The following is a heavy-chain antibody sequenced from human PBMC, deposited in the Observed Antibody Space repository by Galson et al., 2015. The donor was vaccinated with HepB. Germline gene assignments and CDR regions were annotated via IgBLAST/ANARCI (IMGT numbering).Heavy chain of an antibody. CDR3: ARVAVPYYYYYGMDA. V-gene: IGHV3-48*01. J-gene: IGHJ6*02. Sequence: SLRLSCAASGFTFSRYSMNWVRQAPGKGLEWVSYISSSSSTIYYADSVKGRFTISRDNAKNTLYLQMHSLRAEDTAVYYCARVAVPYYYYYGMDALGQGTTVTVSS. D-gene: IGHD6-19*01. CDR1: GFTFSRYS. CDR2: ISSSSSTI.